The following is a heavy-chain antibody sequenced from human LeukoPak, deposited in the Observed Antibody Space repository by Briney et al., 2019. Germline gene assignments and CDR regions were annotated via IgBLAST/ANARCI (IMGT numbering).Heavy chain of an antibody. CDR1: GGSLNCYY. V-gene: IGHV4-59*01. CDR3: ARGRISNWGFEGTLFDA. J-gene: IGHJ4*02. Sequence: PSETLSLTCTVSGGSLNCYYWSWIRQPPGKGLEWIGFITHSGGTDFDSSLGGRVTISVDTSKNQFSLRLTSMTAADTAVYFCARGRISNWGFEGTLFDAWGQGVLVTVSS. D-gene: IGHD7-27*01. CDR2: ITHSGGT.